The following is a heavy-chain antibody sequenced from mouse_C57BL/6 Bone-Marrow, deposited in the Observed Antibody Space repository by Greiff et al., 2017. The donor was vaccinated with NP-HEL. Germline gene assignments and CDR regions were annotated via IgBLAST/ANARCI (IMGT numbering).Heavy chain of an antibody. Sequence: VKLQESGAELVRPGTSVKVSCKASGYAFTNYLIEWVKQRPGQGLEWIGVINPGSGGTNYNEKFKGKATLTADKSSSTAYMQLSSLTSEDSAVYFCALYDGYYRDFDVWGTGTTVTVSS. CDR2: INPGSGGT. CDR3: ALYDGYYRDFDV. V-gene: IGHV1-54*01. J-gene: IGHJ1*03. CDR1: GYAFTNYL. D-gene: IGHD2-3*01.